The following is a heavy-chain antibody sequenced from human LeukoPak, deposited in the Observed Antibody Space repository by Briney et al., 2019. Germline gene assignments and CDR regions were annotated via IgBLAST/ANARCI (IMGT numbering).Heavy chain of an antibody. V-gene: IGHV4-34*01. CDR3: ARGTKDSGSYYKPANWFDP. Sequence: SETLSLTCAVYGGSFSGYYWGWIRQPPGKGLEWIGEINHSGSTNYNPSLKSRVTISVDTSKNQFSLKLNSVTAADTAVYYCARGTKDSGSYYKPANWFDPGAREPWSPSPQ. D-gene: IGHD3-10*01. CDR1: GGSFSGYY. J-gene: IGHJ5*02. CDR2: INHSGST.